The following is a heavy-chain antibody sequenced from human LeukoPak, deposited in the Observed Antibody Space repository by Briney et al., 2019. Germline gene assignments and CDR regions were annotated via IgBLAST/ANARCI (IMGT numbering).Heavy chain of an antibody. CDR1: GGSISSYY. J-gene: IGHJ4*02. V-gene: IGHV4-59*01. D-gene: IGHD5-24*01. Sequence: PLETLSLTCTVSGGSISSYYWSWIRQPPGKGLEWIGYIYYSGSTNYNPSLKSRVTISVDTSKNQFSLKLSSVTAADTAVYYCARDKMAIDYWGQGTLVTVSS. CDR2: IYYSGST. CDR3: ARDKMAIDY.